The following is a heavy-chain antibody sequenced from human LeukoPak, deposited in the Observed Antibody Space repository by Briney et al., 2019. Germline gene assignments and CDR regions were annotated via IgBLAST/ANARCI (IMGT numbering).Heavy chain of an antibody. CDR2: MKQDGSEE. J-gene: IGHJ3*02. Sequence: GGSLRLSCTASGFTFRTYWMSWVRQAPGKGLEWVANMKQDGSEEYYVDSVKGRFTISRDNAKNSVYLQMNSLRVEDTGVYYCAKDSRITIFGVVFRDAFDIWGQGTMVTVSS. CDR3: AKDSRITIFGVVFRDAFDI. D-gene: IGHD3-3*01. V-gene: IGHV3-7*01. CDR1: GFTFRTYW.